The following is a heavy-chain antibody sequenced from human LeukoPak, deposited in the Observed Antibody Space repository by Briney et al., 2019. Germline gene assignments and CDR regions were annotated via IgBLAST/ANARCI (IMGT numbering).Heavy chain of an antibody. D-gene: IGHD3-10*01. CDR3: ARSSRRHGSGSYLGY. V-gene: IGHV1-2*02. Sequence: GASVKVSCKASGYTFTGYYMHWVRQAPGQGLEWMGWINPNSGGTNYAQKFQGRVTMTRDTSISTAYMELSRLRSDNTAVYYCARSSRRHGSGSYLGYWGQGTLVTVSS. CDR2: INPNSGGT. CDR1: GYTFTGYY. J-gene: IGHJ4*02.